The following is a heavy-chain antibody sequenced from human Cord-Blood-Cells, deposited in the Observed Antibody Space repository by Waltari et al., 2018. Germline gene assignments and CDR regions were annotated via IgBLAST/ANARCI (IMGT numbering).Heavy chain of an antibody. Sequence: QVQLVQSGAEVKKPGSSVKVSCKASGGTFSSYAISWVRQAPGQGLEWMGGIIPIFCTAYYAQKFQGRVTITADESTSTAYMELSSLRSEYTAVYYCARAPKTTVTTYYYYGMDVWGQGTTVTVSS. CDR2: IIPIFCTA. D-gene: IGHD4-17*01. CDR1: GGTFSSYA. J-gene: IGHJ6*02. V-gene: IGHV1-69*01. CDR3: ARAPKTTVTTYYYYGMDV.